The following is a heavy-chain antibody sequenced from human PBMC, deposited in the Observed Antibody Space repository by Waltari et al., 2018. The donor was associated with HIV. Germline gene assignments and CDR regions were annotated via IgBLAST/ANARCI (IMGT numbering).Heavy chain of an antibody. CDR3: VRGPITTAGNFYTGFDV. V-gene: IGHV4-59*11. J-gene: IGHJ6*02. Sequence: QVQLQESGPGLVRPSEALSLTCSVSGGSLREHDLSWIRQSPGTGLDWIGCIYYNGNTNYNPSPQSRAIMSVASSTSEFSLRLSSVTAADTASYYCVRGPITTAGNFYTGFDVWGRGTTVTVSS. D-gene: IGHD2-21*02. CDR2: IYYNGNT. CDR1: GGSLREHD.